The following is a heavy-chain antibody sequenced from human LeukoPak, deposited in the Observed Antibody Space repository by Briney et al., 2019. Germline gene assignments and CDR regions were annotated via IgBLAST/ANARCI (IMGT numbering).Heavy chain of an antibody. CDR1: GFTFSSYG. J-gene: IGHJ4*02. D-gene: IGHD3-22*01. CDR3: ARHLIGDTNGYYLGTYEH. V-gene: IGHV3-30*03. Sequence: PGGSLRLSCVASGFTFSSYGIHWVRQAPGKGLEWVAVVSSDGSIKYNADSVKGRFTISRDTSKNTVYLQMNSLRAEDTALYYCARHLIGDTNGYYLGTYEHWGQGSLVTVSS. CDR2: VSSDGSIK.